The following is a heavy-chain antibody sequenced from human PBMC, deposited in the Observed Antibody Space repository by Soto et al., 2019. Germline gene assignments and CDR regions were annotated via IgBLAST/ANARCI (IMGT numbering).Heavy chain of an antibody. V-gene: IGHV3-23*01. CDR3: AKNGLDNSPSAIDS. J-gene: IGHJ4*02. D-gene: IGHD2-8*01. CDR1: GFTLRINI. Sequence: EVQLLESGGGLAQPGGSLRLSCAASGFTLRINILSWVRQAPGKGLDWVSGITGSGRDTYYADSVKGRFTISRDNSKNMVFLQMNSLRAEDTALYYCAKNGLDNSPSAIDSWGPGTLVTVSS. CDR2: ITGSGRDT.